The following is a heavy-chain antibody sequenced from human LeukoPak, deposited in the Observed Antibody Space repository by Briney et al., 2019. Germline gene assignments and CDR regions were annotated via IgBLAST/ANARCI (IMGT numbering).Heavy chain of an antibody. J-gene: IGHJ4*02. CDR3: AKWVEDIVVVPAARGFNY. D-gene: IGHD2-2*01. V-gene: IGHV3-23*01. Sequence: GGSLRLSCVVSGFTVSSSYMYWVRQAPGKGLEWVSAISGSGGSTYYADSVKGRFTISRDNSKNTLYLQMNSLRAEDTAVYYCAKWVEDIVVVPAARGFNYWGQGTLVTVSS. CDR2: ISGSGGST. CDR1: GFTVSSSY.